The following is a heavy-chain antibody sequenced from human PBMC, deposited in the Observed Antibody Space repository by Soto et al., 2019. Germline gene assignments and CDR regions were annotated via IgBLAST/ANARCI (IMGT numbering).Heavy chain of an antibody. D-gene: IGHD3-10*01. J-gene: IGHJ4*02. CDR2: ISAYNGNT. Sequence: QVQLVQSGAEVKKPGASVKVSCKASGYTFTSYGISWVRQAPGQGLEWMGWISAYNGNTNYAQKLQGRVTMTTDTSTSTAYMELRSLRSDDTAVYHCARSDETMVRGVPHGYWGQGTLVTVSS. CDR1: GYTFTSYG. V-gene: IGHV1-18*01. CDR3: ARSDETMVRGVPHGY.